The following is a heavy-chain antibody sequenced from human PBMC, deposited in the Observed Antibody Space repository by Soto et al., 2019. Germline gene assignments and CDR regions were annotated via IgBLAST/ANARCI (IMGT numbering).Heavy chain of an antibody. CDR2: IWYDGSNK. CDR3: ARDYGDYLFDY. V-gene: IGHV3-33*01. J-gene: IGHJ4*02. Sequence: QVQLVESGGGVVQPGRSLRLSCAASGFTFSSYGMHWVRQAPGKGLEGVAVIWYDGSNKYYADSVKGRFTISRDNSKNTLYLQMNSLRAEDTAVYYCARDYGDYLFDYWGQGTLVTVSS. CDR1: GFTFSSYG. D-gene: IGHD4-17*01.